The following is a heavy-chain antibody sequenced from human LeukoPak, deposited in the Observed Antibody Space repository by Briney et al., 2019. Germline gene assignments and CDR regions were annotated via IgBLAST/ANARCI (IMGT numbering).Heavy chain of an antibody. CDR1: GFTFSSHW. J-gene: IGHJ4*02. D-gene: IGHD3-16*01. CDR2: INTDGSSE. V-gene: IGHV3-74*01. CDR3: ARDVYDGFDY. Sequence: GGSLRLSCAASGFTFSSHWMHWVRQAPGQGLVWVSRINTDGSSESYADSVKGRFTISRDNAKSTLYLQMNSLKAEDTAVYYCARDVYDGFDYWGQGTLVTVSS.